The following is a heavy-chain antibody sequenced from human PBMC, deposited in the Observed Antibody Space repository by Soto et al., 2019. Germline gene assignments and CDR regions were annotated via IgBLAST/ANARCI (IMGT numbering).Heavy chain of an antibody. J-gene: IGHJ5*02. CDR2: MNPGSGDT. Sequence: ASVKVSCKDSGYSFTNNDVTWVRQATGQGLEWMGWMNPGSGDTGYAQKFQGRVTMTRDISIATAYMELSSLRSDDTAIYYCARMGTFGSLNWFDPWGQGTLVTVSS. D-gene: IGHD3-16*01. V-gene: IGHV1-8*01. CDR1: GYSFTNND. CDR3: ARMGTFGSLNWFDP.